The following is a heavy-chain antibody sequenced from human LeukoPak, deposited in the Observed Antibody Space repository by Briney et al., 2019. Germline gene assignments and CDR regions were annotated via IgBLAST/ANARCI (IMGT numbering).Heavy chain of an antibody. CDR3: ARDWSGNASGY. Sequence: GGSLRLSCAASGFPFNAYWMTWVRQAPGKGLEWVANIRQDGDTKYYVDSVKGRFTISRDNARNSLYLQMNSLKDEDTAVYYCARDWSGNASGYWGQGTLVTVSS. J-gene: IGHJ4*02. V-gene: IGHV3-7*01. D-gene: IGHD3-3*01. CDR1: GFPFNAYW. CDR2: IRQDGDTK.